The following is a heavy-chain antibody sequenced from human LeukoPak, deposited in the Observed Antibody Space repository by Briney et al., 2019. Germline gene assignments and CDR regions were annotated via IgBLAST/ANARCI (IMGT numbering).Heavy chain of an antibody. CDR2: IYYSGST. V-gene: IGHV4-39*07. D-gene: IGHD6-13*01. CDR3: ARDGAAAGKEYAY. Sequence: KPSETLSLTCTVSGDSISNYYWSWIRQPPGKGLEWIGSIYYSGSTYYNPSLKSRVTISVDTSKNQFSLKLSSVTAADTAVYYCARDGAAAGKEYAYWGQGTLVTVSS. J-gene: IGHJ4*02. CDR1: GDSISNYY.